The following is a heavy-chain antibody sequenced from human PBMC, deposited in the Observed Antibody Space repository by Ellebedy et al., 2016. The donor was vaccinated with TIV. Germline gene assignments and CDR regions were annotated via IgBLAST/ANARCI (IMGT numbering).Heavy chain of an antibody. V-gene: IGHV3-30*03. CDR1: GFTFFNYA. CDR2: ISYGDGSVK. Sequence: GGSLRLXCAASGFTFFNYAIHWVRQAPGKGLEWVAVISYGDGSVKHYTDSVKGRFTISRDNSKNTLYLQMNSLRAEDTAVYYCARAKDAKHNVVVIAIRAAFDIWGQGTMVTVSS. D-gene: IGHD2-21*01. J-gene: IGHJ3*02. CDR3: ARAKDAKHNVVVIAIRAAFDI.